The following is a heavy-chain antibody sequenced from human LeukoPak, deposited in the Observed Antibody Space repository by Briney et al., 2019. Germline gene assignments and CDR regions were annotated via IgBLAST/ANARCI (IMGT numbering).Heavy chain of an antibody. J-gene: IGHJ2*01. D-gene: IGHD2-15*01. V-gene: IGHV4-34*01. CDR3: ARVRIVVVVAATRRWYFDH. CDR1: GGSFSGYY. Sequence: SETLSLTCAVYGGSFSGYYWSWIRQPPGKGLECIWEINHSGSTNYNPSLKSRVTISVDTSKNRFSLKLSSVTAADTAVYYCARVRIVVVVAATRRWYFDHWGRGTLVTVSS. CDR2: INHSGST.